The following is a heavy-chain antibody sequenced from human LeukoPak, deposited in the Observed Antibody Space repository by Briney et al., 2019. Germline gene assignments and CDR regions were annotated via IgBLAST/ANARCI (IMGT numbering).Heavy chain of an antibody. CDR2: ISGSGGST. D-gene: IGHD2-15*01. CDR1: GFTFSSYG. J-gene: IGHJ4*02. V-gene: IGHV3-23*01. CDR3: AKDRYCSGGSCYSDY. Sequence: PGGSLRLSCAASGFTFSSYGMHWVRQAPGKGLEWVSAISGSGGSTYYADSVKGRFTISRDNSKNTLYLQMNSLRAEDTAVYYCAKDRYCSGGSCYSDYWGQGTLVTVSS.